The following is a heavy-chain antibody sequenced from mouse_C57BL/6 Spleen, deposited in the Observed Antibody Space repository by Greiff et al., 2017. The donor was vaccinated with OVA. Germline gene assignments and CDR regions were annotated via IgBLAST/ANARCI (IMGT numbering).Heavy chain of an antibody. J-gene: IGHJ4*01. CDR2: IYYSGTI. D-gene: IGHD1-1*01. CDR3: ARRYYGSSYDAMDY. CDR1: GISITTGNYR. V-gene: IGHV3-5*01. Sequence: DVKLQESGPGLVKPSQTVFLTCTVTGISITTGNYRWSWIRQFPGNKLEWIGYIYYSGTITYNPSLTSRTTITRDTPKNQFFLEMNSLTAEDTATYYGARRYYGSSYDAMDYWGQGTSVTVSS.